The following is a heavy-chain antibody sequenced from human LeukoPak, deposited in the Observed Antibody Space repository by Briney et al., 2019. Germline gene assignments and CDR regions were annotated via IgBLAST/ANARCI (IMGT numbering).Heavy chain of an antibody. CDR2: IYYSGST. CDR1: GGSISSYY. CDR3: ARAGDDYYDSSGYHH. J-gene: IGHJ4*02. V-gene: IGHV4-59*01. Sequence: SETLSLTCTVSGGSISSYYWSWIRQPPGKGLEWIGYIYYSGSTNYNPSLKSRVTISVDTSKNQFSLKLSSVTAADTAVYYCARAGDDYYDSSGYHHWGQGTLVTVSS. D-gene: IGHD3-22*01.